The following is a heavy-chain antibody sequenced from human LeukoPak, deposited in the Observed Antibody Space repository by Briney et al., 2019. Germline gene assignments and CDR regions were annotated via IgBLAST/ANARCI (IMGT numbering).Heavy chain of an antibody. CDR1: GGSISSYY. D-gene: IGHD6-19*01. V-gene: IGHV4-59*12. CDR3: ARGIAVAGTSYYYYYYMDV. CDR2: IYYSGST. J-gene: IGHJ6*03. Sequence: SETLSLTCTVSGGSISSYYWTWIRQPPGKGLDWIGYIYYSGSTNYNPSLKSRVTISVDTSKNRFSLKLSSVTAADTAVYYCARGIAVAGTSYYYYYYMDVWGKGTTVTISS.